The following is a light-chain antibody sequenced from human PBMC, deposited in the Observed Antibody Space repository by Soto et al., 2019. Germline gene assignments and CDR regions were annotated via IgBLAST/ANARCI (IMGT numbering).Light chain of an antibody. CDR2: EVS. V-gene: IGLV2-14*01. J-gene: IGLJ2*01. Sequence: QSALTQPASVSGSPGQSITISCTGTSSDVGGYKYVSWYQQHPGKAPKLIIYEVSNRPSGVSHRFSGSKSGNTASLTISGLQAEDEADYYCSSYSTRVTLVVLGGGTKVTVL. CDR1: SSDVGGYKY. CDR3: SSYSTRVTLVV.